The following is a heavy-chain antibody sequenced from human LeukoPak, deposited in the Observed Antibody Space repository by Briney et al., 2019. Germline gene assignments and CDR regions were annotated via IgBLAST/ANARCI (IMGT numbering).Heavy chain of an antibody. D-gene: IGHD1-26*01. Sequence: GGSLRLSCAASAFTFSDYSMNWVRQAPGKGLEWISYIGGRSSTIYYADSVRGRFTISRDNAKNSMYLQMNSLRAEDTAVYYCARDRLTSGSYFFDYWGQGTLVTVSS. CDR3: ARDRLTSGSYFFDY. CDR1: AFTFSDYS. J-gene: IGHJ4*02. V-gene: IGHV3-48*01. CDR2: IGGRSSTI.